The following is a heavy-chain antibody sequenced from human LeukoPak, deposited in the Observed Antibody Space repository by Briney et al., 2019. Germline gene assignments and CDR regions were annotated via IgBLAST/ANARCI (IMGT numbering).Heavy chain of an antibody. V-gene: IGHV3-53*05. J-gene: IGHJ5*02. CDR3: AKGLTSDFGGAFDP. CDR1: GFTVSSNY. D-gene: IGHD3-10*01. Sequence: GGSLRLSCAASGFTVSSNYMSWVRQAPGKGLEWVSVIYSGGSTYYADSVKGRFTISRDNSKNTLYLQMNSLRAEDTAVHYCAKGLTSDFGGAFDPWGQGTLVTVSS. CDR2: IYSGGST.